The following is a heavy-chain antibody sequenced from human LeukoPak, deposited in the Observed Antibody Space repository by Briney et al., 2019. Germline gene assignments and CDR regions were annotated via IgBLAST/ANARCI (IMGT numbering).Heavy chain of an antibody. CDR1: GGSFSGYY. CDR3: ARGPPYDFWSGYYSRPRPNWFDP. CDR2: INHSGST. Sequence: SETLSLTCAVYGGSFSGYYWSWIRQPPGKGLEWIGEINHSGSTNYNPSLKSRVTISVDTSKNQSSLKLSSVTAADTAVYYCARGPPYDFWSGYYSRPRPNWFDPWGQGTLVTVSS. J-gene: IGHJ5*02. V-gene: IGHV4-34*01. D-gene: IGHD3-3*01.